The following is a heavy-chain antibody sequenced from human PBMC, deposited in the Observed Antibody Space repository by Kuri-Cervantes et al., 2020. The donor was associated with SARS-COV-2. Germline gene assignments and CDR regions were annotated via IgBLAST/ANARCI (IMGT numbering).Heavy chain of an antibody. CDR1: GASISRYY. CDR3: ARVRRVRFLEWLIDY. J-gene: IGHJ4*02. V-gene: IGHV4-59*01. D-gene: IGHD3-3*01. Sequence: SETLSLTCTVSGASISRYYWSWIRQSPGKGLEWLGYISYSGTNNYNPSLKSRVTISVDTSKNQFSLKLSSVTAADTAVYYCARVRRVRFLEWLIDYWGQGTLVTVSS. CDR2: ISYSGTN.